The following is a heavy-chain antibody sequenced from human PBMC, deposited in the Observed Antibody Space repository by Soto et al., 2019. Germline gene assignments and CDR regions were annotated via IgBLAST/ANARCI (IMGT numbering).Heavy chain of an antibody. D-gene: IGHD2-2*01. J-gene: IGHJ3*02. CDR2: ISGSGGST. CDR3: AKDRGGYCSSTSCYDAFDI. V-gene: IGHV3-23*01. Sequence: GGSLRLSCAASGFTFSSYAMSWVRQAPGKGLERVSTISGSGGSTYYADSVKGRFTISRDNSKNTLYLQMNSLRAEDTAVYFCAKDRGGYCSSTSCYDAFDIWGQGTMVTVSS. CDR1: GFTFSSYA.